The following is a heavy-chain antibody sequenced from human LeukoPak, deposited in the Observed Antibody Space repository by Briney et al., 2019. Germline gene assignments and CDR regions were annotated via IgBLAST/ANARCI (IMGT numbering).Heavy chain of an antibody. CDR2: ISSSSSYI. CDR1: GFTFSNYA. V-gene: IGHV3-21*01. J-gene: IGHJ3*02. Sequence: KPGGSLRLSCAASGFTFSNYAIRWVRQAPGKGLEWVSSISSSSSYIYYADSVKGRFTISRDNAKNSLYLPLNSLRAEDTAVYYCARDRFVLRYFDWLLYGDAFDIWGQGTMVTASS. D-gene: IGHD3-9*01. CDR3: ARDRFVLRYFDWLLYGDAFDI.